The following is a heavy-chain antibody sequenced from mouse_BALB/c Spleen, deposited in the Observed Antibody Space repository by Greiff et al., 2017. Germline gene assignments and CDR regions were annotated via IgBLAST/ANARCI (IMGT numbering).Heavy chain of an antibody. CDR1: GFTFSSYG. V-gene: IGHV5-6-3*01. J-gene: IGHJ2*01. D-gene: IGHD1-1*01. Sequence: EVKLMESGGGLVQPGGSLKLSCAASGFTFSSYGMSWVRQTPDKRLELVATINSNGGSTYYPDSVKGRFTISRDNAKNTLYLQMSSLKSEDTAMYYCARDTTYYFDYWGQGTTLTVSS. CDR2: INSNGGST. CDR3: ARDTTYYFDY.